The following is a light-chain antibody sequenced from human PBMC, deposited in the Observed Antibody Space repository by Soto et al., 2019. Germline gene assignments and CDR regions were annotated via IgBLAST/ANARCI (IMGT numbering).Light chain of an antibody. CDR3: SSYTSSSTPYYV. CDR2: DVS. CDR1: SSDVGGYNY. V-gene: IGLV2-14*01. J-gene: IGLJ1*01. Sequence: QRALKNAASGKGAPGRWISITCTGTSSDVGGYNYVSWYQQHPGKAPKLMIYDVSNRPSGVSNRFSGSKSGNTASLTISGLQAEDEADYYCSSYTSSSTPYYVFGTGTKVTVL.